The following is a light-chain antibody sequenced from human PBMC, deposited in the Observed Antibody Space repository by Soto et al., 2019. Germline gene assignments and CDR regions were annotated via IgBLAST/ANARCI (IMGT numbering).Light chain of an antibody. CDR1: QNVGRNY. CDR2: AAS. CDR3: QQYGSSPPYT. J-gene: IGKJ2*01. V-gene: IGKV3-20*01. Sequence: EIVLTQSPGTLSLSPGERATLSCRASQNVGRNYVAWYQQKPGQAPRLLIFAASGRVTGIPDRFSGSGSGTDLTLTITRLEPEDFALYFCQQYGSSPPYTFGQGTPLEIK.